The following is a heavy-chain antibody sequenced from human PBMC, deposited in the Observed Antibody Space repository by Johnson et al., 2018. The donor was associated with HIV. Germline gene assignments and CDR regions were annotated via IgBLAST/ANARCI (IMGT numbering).Heavy chain of an antibody. J-gene: IGHJ3*02. CDR3: ARDGTETGPDDAFDI. D-gene: IGHD1-1*01. CDR1: GFTFSSYA. CDR2: IGGSGGST. V-gene: IGHV3-23*04. Sequence: EVQLVESGGGLVQPGGSLRLSCAASGFTFSSYAMHWVRQAPGKGLEWVSAIGGSGGSTYYADSLKDRFTISRDISKNTIYLQMNSLRAEDTAMYYCARDGTETGPDDAFDIWGQGTMVTVSS.